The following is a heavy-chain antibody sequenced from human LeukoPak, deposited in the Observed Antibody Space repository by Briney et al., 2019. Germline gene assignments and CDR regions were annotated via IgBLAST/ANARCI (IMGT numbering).Heavy chain of an antibody. V-gene: IGHV3-30*03. D-gene: IGHD3-22*01. CDR1: GFTFSSYG. CDR3: RVLITTPDY. CDR2: ISYDGSNK. Sequence: GGSLRLSCAASGFTFSSYGMHWVRQAPGKGLEWVAVISYDGSNKYYADSVKGRFTISRDNSKNTLYLQMNSLRAEDTAVYYCRVLITTPDYWGQGTLVTVSS. J-gene: IGHJ4*02.